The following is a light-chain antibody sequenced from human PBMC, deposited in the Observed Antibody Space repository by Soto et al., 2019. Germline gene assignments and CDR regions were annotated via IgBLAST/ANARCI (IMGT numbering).Light chain of an antibody. J-gene: IGLJ2*01. CDR2: SNN. CDR1: SSNVGRNA. Sequence: QSVLTQPPSASGTPGQRVTISCSGSSSNVGRNAVNWYQQLPGTAPKLLIYSNNQRPSGVPDRFSGSKSGTSASLAISGLQSEDEADYYCAAWDDSLNAVVFGGGNKVTVL. V-gene: IGLV1-44*01. CDR3: AAWDDSLNAVV.